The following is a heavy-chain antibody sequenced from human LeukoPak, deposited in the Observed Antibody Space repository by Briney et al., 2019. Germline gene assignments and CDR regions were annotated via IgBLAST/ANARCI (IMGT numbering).Heavy chain of an antibody. Sequence: GGSLRLSCAASGFTFSSYAMSWGRQAPGKGLEWVSAISGSGGSTYYADSVKGRFTISGDNSKNTLYLQMNSLRAEDTAVYYCAKGRALSSGWYVYWGQGTLVTVSS. CDR3: AKGRALSSGWYVY. D-gene: IGHD6-19*01. CDR1: GFTFSSYA. J-gene: IGHJ4*02. V-gene: IGHV3-23*01. CDR2: ISGSGGST.